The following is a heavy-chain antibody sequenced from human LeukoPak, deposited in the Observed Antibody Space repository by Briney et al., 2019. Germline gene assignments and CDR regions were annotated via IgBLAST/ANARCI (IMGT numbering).Heavy chain of an antibody. CDR3: AKDSGSSPRSWYLNMDV. CDR2: ISGSGGST. Sequence: PGGSLRLSCAASGFTFSSYAMSWVRQAPGKGLEWVSAISGSGGSTYYADSVKGRFTISRDNSKNTLYLQMNSLRAEDTAVYYCAKDSGSSPRSWYLNMDVWGKGTTVTVSS. V-gene: IGHV3-23*01. J-gene: IGHJ6*03. CDR1: GFTFSSYA. D-gene: IGHD6-13*01.